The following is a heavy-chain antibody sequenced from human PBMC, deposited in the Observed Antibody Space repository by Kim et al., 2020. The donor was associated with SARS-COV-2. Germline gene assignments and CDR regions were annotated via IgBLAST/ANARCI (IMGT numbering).Heavy chain of an antibody. J-gene: IGHJ6*02. D-gene: IGHD3-3*01. Sequence: ASVKVSCKASGYTFTSYGMNWVRQAPGQGLEWMGWINTNTGNPTYAQGFTGRFVFSLDTSVSTAYLQISSLKAEDTAVYYCARDPGSATIFGVVIISPTRDGMDGWGQWTTVTVAS. CDR1: GYTFTSYG. V-gene: IGHV7-4-1*02. CDR3: ARDPGSATIFGVVIISPTRDGMDG. CDR2: INTNTGNP.